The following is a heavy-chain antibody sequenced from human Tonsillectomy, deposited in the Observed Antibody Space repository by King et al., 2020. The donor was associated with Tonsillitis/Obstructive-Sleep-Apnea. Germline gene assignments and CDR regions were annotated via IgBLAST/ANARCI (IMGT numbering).Heavy chain of an antibody. CDR1: GGSFSGYY. V-gene: IGHV4-34*01. CDR2: INHSGST. CDR3: ATDYGDYGLSDY. D-gene: IGHD4-17*01. J-gene: IGHJ4*02. Sequence: VQLQQWGAGLLKPSETLSLTCAVYGGSFSGYYWSWIRQPPGKGLEWMGEINHSGSTNYNPSLKSRVTRSVDTSKNQFSLKLKSVTAADTALYYCATDYGDYGLSDYWGQGTLVTVSS.